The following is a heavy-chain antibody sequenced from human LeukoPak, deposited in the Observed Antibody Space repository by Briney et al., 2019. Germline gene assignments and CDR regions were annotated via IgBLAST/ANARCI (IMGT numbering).Heavy chain of an antibody. Sequence: PSETLSLTCTVSGGSISSYYWSWIRQPPGKGLEWIGYIYYSGSTNYNPSLKSRVTISVDTSKNQFSLKLSSVTAADTAVYYCAAQEYSSSSGHYWGQGTLVTVSS. CDR2: IYYSGST. CDR1: GGSISSYY. J-gene: IGHJ4*02. CDR3: AAQEYSSSSGHY. V-gene: IGHV4-59*01. D-gene: IGHD6-6*01.